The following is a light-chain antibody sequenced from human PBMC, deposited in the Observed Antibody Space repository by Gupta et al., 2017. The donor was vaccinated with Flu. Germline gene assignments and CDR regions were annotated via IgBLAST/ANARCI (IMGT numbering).Light chain of an antibody. V-gene: IGKV3-20*01. CDR3: QQFGDIPFT. J-gene: IGKJ3*01. CDR1: RGVSSNF. Sequence: EIVLTQSPDTLSLSPGERATLSCRASRGVSSNFLAWYQQKPGQAPRLLMSEASYRATGVPDRFSGSGSGTDFTLTISRLEPEDVAVYYWQQFGDIPFTFGPGTRVDI. CDR2: EAS.